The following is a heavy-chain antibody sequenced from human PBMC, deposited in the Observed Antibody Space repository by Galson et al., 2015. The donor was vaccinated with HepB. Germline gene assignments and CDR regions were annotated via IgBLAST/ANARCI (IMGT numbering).Heavy chain of an antibody. D-gene: IGHD1-14*01. Sequence: SETLSLTCAVYGGSFSGYYWSWIRQPPGKGLEWIGEINHSGSTNYNPSLKSRVTISVDTSKNQFSLRLSSVTAADTAVYYCARGTEGGDFDYWGQGTLVTVSS. J-gene: IGHJ4*02. V-gene: IGHV4-34*01. CDR1: GGSFSGYY. CDR3: ARGTEGGDFDY. CDR2: INHSGST.